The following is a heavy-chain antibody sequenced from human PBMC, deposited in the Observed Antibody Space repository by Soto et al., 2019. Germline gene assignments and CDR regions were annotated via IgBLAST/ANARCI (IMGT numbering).Heavy chain of an antibody. D-gene: IGHD3-16*02. V-gene: IGHV3-15*01. CDR2: IKSKGDGGTT. Sequence: GGSLRLSCAASGFIFNNAWMSWVRQAPGKGLEWVGRIKSKGDGGTTDYAAPVKGRFTISRDDSENTLYLQMNSLRTEDTAVYYCTRSYDYIWGNYRPFDYWGQGTLVTVSS. J-gene: IGHJ4*02. CDR1: GFIFNNAW. CDR3: TRSYDYIWGNYRPFDY.